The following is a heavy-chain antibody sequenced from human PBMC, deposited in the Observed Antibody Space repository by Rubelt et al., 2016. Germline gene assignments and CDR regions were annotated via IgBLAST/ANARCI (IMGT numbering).Heavy chain of an antibody. J-gene: IGHJ6*02. CDR3: ARGIRAILYYGMDV. D-gene: IGHD3-3*02. Sequence: QVQLQQWGAGLLKPSETLSLTCAVYGGSFSGYYWSWIRQPPGKGLEWIGEITHSGSTNYNPSLKSRVTISVDTSKNQFCRKLSSVTAADTAAYYCARGIRAILYYGMDVWGQGTTVTVSS. CDR1: GGSFSGYY. CDR2: ITHSGST. V-gene: IGHV4-34*01.